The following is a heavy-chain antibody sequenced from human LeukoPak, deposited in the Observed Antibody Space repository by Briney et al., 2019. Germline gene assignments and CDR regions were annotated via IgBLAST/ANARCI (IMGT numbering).Heavy chain of an antibody. V-gene: IGHV1-69*13. D-gene: IGHD3-22*01. CDR2: IIPIFGTA. J-gene: IGHJ4*02. CDR3: ARVPSYYYDSSGHPPDY. Sequence: SVKVSCKATGGTFSSYAISWVRQAPGQGLEWMGGIIPIFGTANYAQKFQGRVTITADESTSTAYMELSSLRSEDTAVYYCARVPSYYYDSSGHPPDYWGQGTLVTVSS. CDR1: GGTFSSYA.